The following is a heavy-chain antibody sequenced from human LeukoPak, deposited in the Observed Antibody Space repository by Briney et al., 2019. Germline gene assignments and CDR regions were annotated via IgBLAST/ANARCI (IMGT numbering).Heavy chain of an antibody. V-gene: IGHV1-69*13. D-gene: IGHD2-15*01. CDR1: GGTFSSYA. CDR2: IIPIFGTA. J-gene: IGHJ6*02. CDR3: ARRQGYCSGGSCQYYYYYGMDV. Sequence: SVKVSCKASGGTFSSYAISWVRQAPGQGLEWMGGIIPIFGTANYAQKFQGRVTITADESTSTAYMEPNSLRSEDTAVYYCARRQGYCSGGSCQYYYYYGMDVWGQGTTVTVSS.